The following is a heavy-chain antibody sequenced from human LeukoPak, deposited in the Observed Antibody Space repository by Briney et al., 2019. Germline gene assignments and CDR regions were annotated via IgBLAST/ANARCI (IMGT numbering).Heavy chain of an antibody. V-gene: IGHV3-23*01. CDR1: GFTFSNYV. CDR2: ISSSGTRT. Sequence: GGSLRLSCAASGFTFSNYVINWVRQAPGKGLEWVSSISSSGTRTDYADSVKGRFTISRDNSKNALYLQMNSLRAEDTAVYYCAKGLGSYYFDYWGQGTLVTVSS. CDR3: AKGLGSYYFDY. D-gene: IGHD3-10*01. J-gene: IGHJ4*02.